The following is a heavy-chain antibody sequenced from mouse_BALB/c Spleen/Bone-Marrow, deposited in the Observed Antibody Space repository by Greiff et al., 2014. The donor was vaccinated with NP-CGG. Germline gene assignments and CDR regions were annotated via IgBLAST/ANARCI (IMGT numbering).Heavy chain of an antibody. V-gene: IGHV2-2*01. J-gene: IGHJ4*01. CDR1: GFSLTTYG. D-gene: IGHD1-1*01. Sequence: QVQLKESGPGLVQPSPSLSITCTVSGFSLTTYGVHWVRQSPGKGLEWLGAIGSSGNTDYIAAFISRLSISKDNSKSQVFFEMNSLQAYDTAIYYCARKLRFYAMDYWGQGTSVTVSS. CDR2: IGSSGNT. CDR3: ARKLRFYAMDY.